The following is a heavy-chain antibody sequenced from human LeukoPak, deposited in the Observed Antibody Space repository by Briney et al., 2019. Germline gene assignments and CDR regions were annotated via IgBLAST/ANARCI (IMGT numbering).Heavy chain of an antibody. CDR3: ARGYSSGWFDP. Sequence: ASVKVSCKASGYTFTGYYMHWFRQAPGQGLEWMGLINCNRGATNYAQKFQGRVTMTRDTSISTAYMELSRLRSDDTAVYYCARGYSSGWFDPWGQGTLVTVSS. D-gene: IGHD5-18*01. CDR2: INCNRGAT. CDR1: GYTFTGYY. V-gene: IGHV1-2*02. J-gene: IGHJ5*02.